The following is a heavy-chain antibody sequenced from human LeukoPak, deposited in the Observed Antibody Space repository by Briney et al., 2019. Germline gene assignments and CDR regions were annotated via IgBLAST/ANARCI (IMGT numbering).Heavy chain of an antibody. J-gene: IGHJ4*02. Sequence: GGSLRLSCAASGFTFSSYCMSWVRQAPGKGLEWVANIKQDGSQQYYVDSVKGRFTISRDNAKNSLYLQMNSLRAEDTAVYYCAKVATNRYSSGWSDYWGQGTLVTVSS. CDR3: AKVATNRYSSGWSDY. D-gene: IGHD6-19*01. CDR2: IKQDGSQQ. V-gene: IGHV3-7*03. CDR1: GFTFSSYC.